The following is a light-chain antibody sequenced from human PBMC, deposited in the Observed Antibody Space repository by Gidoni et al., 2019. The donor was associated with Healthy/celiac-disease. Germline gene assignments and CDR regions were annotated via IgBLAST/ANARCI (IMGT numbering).Light chain of an antibody. CDR2: AAS. CDR3: QQSYSTPRYT. Sequence: DIQMTQSPSSLSASVGDRVTITCRASQSISSYLNWYQQQPGKAPKLLIYAASSLQSGVPSRFSGSGSGSDFTLTISSLQPEDFATYYCQQSYSTPRYTFGQGTKLEIK. V-gene: IGKV1-39*01. CDR1: QSISSY. J-gene: IGKJ2*01.